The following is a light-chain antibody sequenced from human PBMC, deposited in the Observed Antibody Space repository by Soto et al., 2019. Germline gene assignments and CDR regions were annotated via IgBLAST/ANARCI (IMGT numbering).Light chain of an antibody. CDR1: LSDVGGQNL. Sequence: QAVVTQPPSASGSPGQSVTISCTGTLSDVGGQNLVSWYRQDPGKAPKLIIYDVNQRPSGVPDRFSGSKSGSTASLTVSGLQAEDEANYYCSSYTGTNVIFGGGTQLTVL. CDR3: SSYTGTNVI. CDR2: DVN. V-gene: IGLV2-8*01. J-gene: IGLJ2*01.